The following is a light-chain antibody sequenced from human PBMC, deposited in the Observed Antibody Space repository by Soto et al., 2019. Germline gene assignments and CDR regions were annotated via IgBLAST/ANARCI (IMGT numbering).Light chain of an antibody. J-gene: IGKJ2*01. CDR1: QSILFSPNNKNY. CDR2: WAS. CDR3: QQYYATPRT. Sequence: DIVMTQSSDSLAVSLGERATINCKSSQSILFSPNNKNYLAWYQHKPGQPPKMLIYWASTQASGVPERFSGSGSGTEFTLTMCARQAEDVAVYYCQQYYATPRTFGQGTNLEI. V-gene: IGKV4-1*01.